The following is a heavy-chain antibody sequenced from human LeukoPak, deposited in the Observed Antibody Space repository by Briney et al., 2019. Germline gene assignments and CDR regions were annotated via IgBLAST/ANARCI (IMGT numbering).Heavy chain of an antibody. Sequence: ASVKVSCKASGYTFTSYDINWVRQATGQGHEWMGWINPNSGNTGYAQKFQGRVTMTRNTSISTAYMELSSLRSEDTAVYYCATNSSTWLSDMDVWGKGTTVTVSS. CDR3: ATNSSTWLSDMDV. J-gene: IGHJ6*04. D-gene: IGHD6-13*01. V-gene: IGHV1-8*01. CDR1: GYTFTSYD. CDR2: INPNSGNT.